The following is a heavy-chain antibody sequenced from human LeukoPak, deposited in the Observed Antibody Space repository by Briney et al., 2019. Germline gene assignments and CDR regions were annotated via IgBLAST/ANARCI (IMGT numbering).Heavy chain of an antibody. V-gene: IGHV3-21*01. CDR2: ISSGSSYI. D-gene: IGHD3-10*02. Sequence: GGSLRLSCAASGFNFSRYSLNWVRQAQGKGLEWVSSISSGSSYIHYADSVKGRFTISRDNAKNSLYLQMNSLRAEDTAVYYCARDLIFGRPGWGQGTLVTVSS. J-gene: IGHJ4*02. CDR3: ARDLIFGRPG. CDR1: GFNFSRYS.